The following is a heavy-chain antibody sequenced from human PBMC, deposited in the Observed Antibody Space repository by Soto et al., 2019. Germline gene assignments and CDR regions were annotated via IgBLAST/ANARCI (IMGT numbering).Heavy chain of an antibody. CDR1: NVSINSSY. J-gene: IGHJ5*01. D-gene: IGHD1-26*01. Sequence: SETLSLTCSVSNVSINSSYWAWIRQPPGKGLEWIGWVYYTGTTKYNPSLKSQVTISIDTSKNEFSLKLRSVTTADTAVYFCAKDRGGRGPFDPWGQGTLVTVSS. CDR2: VYYTGTT. V-gene: IGHV4-59*01. CDR3: AKDRGGRGPFDP.